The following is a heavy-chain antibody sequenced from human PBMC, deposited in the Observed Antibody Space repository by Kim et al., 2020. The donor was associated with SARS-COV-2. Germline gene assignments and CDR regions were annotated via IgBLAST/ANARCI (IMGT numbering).Heavy chain of an antibody. Sequence: GGSLRLSCAASGFTFSTSGMSWVRQAPGKGLEWVGSISDSGVYTNYADSVKGRITISRDNSKNRMYLQMNNLRAEDTALYYCVKDRRDFDCWGQGTLVTVSS. CDR2: ISDSGVYT. V-gene: IGHV3-23*01. CDR1: GFTFSTSG. CDR3: VKDRRDFDC. J-gene: IGHJ4*02.